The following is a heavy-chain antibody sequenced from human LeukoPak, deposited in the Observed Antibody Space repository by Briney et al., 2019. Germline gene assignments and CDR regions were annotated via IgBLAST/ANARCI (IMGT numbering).Heavy chain of an antibody. V-gene: IGHV7-4-1*02. CDR1: GYTFTSYA. D-gene: IGHD5-12*01. CDR3: ARVGSGYDDYYYYGMDV. Sequence: ASVKVSCKASGYTFTSYAMNWVRQAPGQGLEWMGWINTNTGNPTYAQGFTGRFVFSLDTSVSTAYLQISSLKAEDTAVYYCARVGSGYDDYYYYGMDVWGQGTTVTVSS. J-gene: IGHJ6*02. CDR2: INTNTGNP.